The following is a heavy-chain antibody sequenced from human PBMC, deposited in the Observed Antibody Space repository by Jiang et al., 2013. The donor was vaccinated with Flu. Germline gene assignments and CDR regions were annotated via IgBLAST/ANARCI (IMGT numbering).Heavy chain of an antibody. Sequence: PGLVKPSETMSLTCTVSGGSISSSDFYWAWIRQPPGKGLEWIASVYYSGTVHDNPSLRGRLTVSVDTSKNQFSLNLNSATAADTAVYFCARRRDDGDAHHYFDYWGRGTLVTVSS. CDR3: ARRRDDGDAHHYFDY. CDR1: GGSISSSDFY. CDR2: VYYSGTV. J-gene: IGHJ4*02. D-gene: IGHD5-24*01. V-gene: IGHV4-39*01.